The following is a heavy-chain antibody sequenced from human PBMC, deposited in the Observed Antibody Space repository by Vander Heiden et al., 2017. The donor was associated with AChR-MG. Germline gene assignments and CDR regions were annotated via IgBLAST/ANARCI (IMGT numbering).Heavy chain of an antibody. V-gene: IGHV3-53*01. Sequence: DVQLVESGGGLIQPGGSLRLSCAASGFHVSSSYMSWVRQTPGKGLEWVSVIYANGNTYYADSVKGRFTISRDTSKNTLDLQMNSLRGEDTAVYYCARGGTSSGWYYFDYWGQGTLVTVSS. J-gene: IGHJ4*02. CDR3: ARGGTSSGWYYFDY. CDR2: IYANGNT. CDR1: GFHVSSSY. D-gene: IGHD6-19*01.